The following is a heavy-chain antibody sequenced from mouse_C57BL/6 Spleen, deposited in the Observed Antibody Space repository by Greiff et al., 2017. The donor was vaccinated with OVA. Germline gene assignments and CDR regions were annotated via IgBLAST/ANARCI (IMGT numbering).Heavy chain of an antibody. J-gene: IGHJ1*03. Sequence: QVQLQQPGAELVRPGSSVKLSCKASGYTFTSYWMHWVKQRPIQGLEWIGNIDPSDSETHYNQKFKDKATLTVDKSSSTAYMQLSSLTSEDSAVYYCARGSSPGYWYFDVWGTGTTVTVSS. D-gene: IGHD1-1*01. CDR1: GYTFTSYW. V-gene: IGHV1-52*01. CDR2: IDPSDSET. CDR3: ARGSSPGYWYFDV.